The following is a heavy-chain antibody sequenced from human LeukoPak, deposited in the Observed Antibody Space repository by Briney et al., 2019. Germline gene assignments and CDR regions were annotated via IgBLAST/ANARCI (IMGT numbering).Heavy chain of an antibody. CDR3: ARDISGSGWHDY. J-gene: IGHJ4*02. V-gene: IGHV3-15*01. D-gene: IGHD6-19*01. CDR2: IKSKAHGGTT. CDR1: GFTFKNAL. Sequence: KTGGSLRLSCAASGFTFKNALMSWVRQAPGKGLEWVGRIKSKAHGGTTDYAAPVKDRFTISRDDSKNTLYLQMNSLRAEDTAVYYCARDISGSGWHDYWGQGTLVTVSS.